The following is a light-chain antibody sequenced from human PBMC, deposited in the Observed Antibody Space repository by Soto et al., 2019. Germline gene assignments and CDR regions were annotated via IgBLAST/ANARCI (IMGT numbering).Light chain of an antibody. CDR2: DVS. Sequence: QSALTQPRSVSGSPGQSVTISCTGTSSDVGAYNFVSWYQHNPGKAPKLMIFDVSARPSGVPDRFSGSKSANTASLTISGLQTEDEADYYCCSYAGTYIPLFGGGTQLTVL. V-gene: IGLV2-11*01. CDR3: CSYAGTYIPL. CDR1: SSDVGAYNF. J-gene: IGLJ7*01.